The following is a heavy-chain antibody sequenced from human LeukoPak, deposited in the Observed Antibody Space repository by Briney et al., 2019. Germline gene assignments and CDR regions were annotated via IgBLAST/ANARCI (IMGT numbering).Heavy chain of an antibody. CDR2: IYYMGNT. CDR3: AKNGQSGFSFDP. Sequence: SETLSLTCSVSGGPISSYYWSWIRQPPGKGLEWIGYIYYMGNTNYNPSLKGRVTLSVDTSRNQFTLKLSSVTAADTAVYYCAKNGQSGFSFDPWGQGTLVTVSS. CDR1: GGPISSYY. V-gene: IGHV4-59*12. J-gene: IGHJ5*02. D-gene: IGHD1-26*01.